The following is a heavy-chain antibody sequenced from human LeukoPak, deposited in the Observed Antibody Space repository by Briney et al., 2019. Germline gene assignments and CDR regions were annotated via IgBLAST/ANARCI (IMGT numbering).Heavy chain of an antibody. CDR1: GDSFSSHY. CDR3: ARDLVTVTKGFDI. V-gene: IGHV4-59*11. Sequence: AETLSLTCAVSGDSFSSHYWTWIRQSPGTGLEWIWYISHNGRTNYYPSLKSRVTISIDTSKNQFSLKLRSVTAADTAVYYCARDLVTVTKGFDIWGQGAMVSVSS. D-gene: IGHD4-17*01. J-gene: IGHJ3*02. CDR2: ISHNGRT.